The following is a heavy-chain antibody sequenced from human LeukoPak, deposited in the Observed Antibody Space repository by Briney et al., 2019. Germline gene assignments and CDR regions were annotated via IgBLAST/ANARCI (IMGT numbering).Heavy chain of an antibody. V-gene: IGHV4-59*12. J-gene: IGHJ5*02. CDR3: ARSGFEWLKGPWFDP. D-gene: IGHD6-19*01. CDR2: IYYSGST. CDR1: GGSISSYY. Sequence: PSETLSLTCTVPGGSISSYYWSWIRQPPGKGLEWIGYIYYSGSTYYNPSLKSRVTISVDTSKNQFSLKLSSVTAADTAVYYCARSGFEWLKGPWFDPWGQGTLVTVSS.